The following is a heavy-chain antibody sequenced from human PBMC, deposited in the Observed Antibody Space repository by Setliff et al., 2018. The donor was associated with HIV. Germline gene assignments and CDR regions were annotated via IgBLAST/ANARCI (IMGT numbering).Heavy chain of an antibody. Sequence: PGGSLRLSCATSGFTFGEYPMGWFRQAPGKGLEWVSYISSSSSSYTNYADSVKGRFTISRDNAKNSLYLQMNSLRAEDTAVYYCAGDNGDYYYYYMDGWGKGTTVTVSS. CDR1: GFTFGEYP. CDR2: ISSSSSSYT. V-gene: IGHV3-11*06. D-gene: IGHD2-8*01. CDR3: AGDNGDYYYYYMDG. J-gene: IGHJ6*03.